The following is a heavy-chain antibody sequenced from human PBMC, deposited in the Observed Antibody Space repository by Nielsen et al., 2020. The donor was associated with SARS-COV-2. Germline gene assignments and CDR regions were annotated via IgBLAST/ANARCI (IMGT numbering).Heavy chain of an antibody. CDR3: ACQLGYCSGGSCYSAAYFYYYMDV. J-gene: IGHJ6*03. CDR2: IIPIFGTP. V-gene: IGHV1-69*01. D-gene: IGHD2-15*01. Sequence: WVRQAPGQGLEWMGGIIPIFGTPNYAQKFQGRVTITADESTSTAYMDLINLTSEDTAVYFCACQLGYCSGGSCYSAAYFYYYMDVWGKGTTVTVSS.